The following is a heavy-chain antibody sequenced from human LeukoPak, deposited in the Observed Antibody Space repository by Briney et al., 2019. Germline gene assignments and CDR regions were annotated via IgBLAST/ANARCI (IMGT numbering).Heavy chain of an antibody. CDR1: GYTFTGYY. CDR2: INPNGGGT. V-gene: IGHV1-2*02. D-gene: IGHD6-13*01. Sequence: ASVKVSCKASGYTFTGYYIHWVRQAPGRGLEWMGWINPNGGGTNYIQKFQGRVTMSRDTSISTAYMELSRLRSDDTAIYYCAKVIAGTVAFDIWGQGTMVTVSS. CDR3: AKVIAGTVAFDI. J-gene: IGHJ3*02.